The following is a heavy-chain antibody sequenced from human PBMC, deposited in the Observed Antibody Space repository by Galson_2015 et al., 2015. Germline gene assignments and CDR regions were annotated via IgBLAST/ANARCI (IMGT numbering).Heavy chain of an antibody. CDR1: GFTFSSYG. CDR3: AKDVGYCSGGSCHHDGAFDI. Sequence: SLRLSCAASGFTFSSYGMHWVRQAPGKGLEWVAVISYDGSNKYYADSVKGRFTISRDNSKNTLYLQMNSLRAEDTAVYYCAKDVGYCSGGSCHHDGAFDIWGQGTMVTVSS. V-gene: IGHV3-30*18. D-gene: IGHD2-15*01. J-gene: IGHJ3*02. CDR2: ISYDGSNK.